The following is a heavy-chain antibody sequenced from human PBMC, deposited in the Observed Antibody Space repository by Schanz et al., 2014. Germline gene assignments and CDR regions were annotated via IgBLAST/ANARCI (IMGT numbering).Heavy chain of an antibody. CDR3: ATGPSGSLDY. CDR2: INTGNGYT. V-gene: IGHV1-3*04. Sequence: QLQLVQSGDEVKKPGASVKVSCKTSGGTFNSYTINWVRQAPGQGLEWMGRINTGNGYTHYSETFQDRVTISADTSASTAYMEVRSLTSEDTAVYYCATGPSGSLDYWGQGTLVTVSS. J-gene: IGHJ4*02. CDR1: GGTFNSYT. D-gene: IGHD3-10*01.